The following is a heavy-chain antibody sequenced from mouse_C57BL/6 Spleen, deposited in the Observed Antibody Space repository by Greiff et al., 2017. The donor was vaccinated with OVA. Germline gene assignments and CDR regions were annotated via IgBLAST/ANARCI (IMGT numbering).Heavy chain of an antibody. CDR2: IYPGSGST. J-gene: IGHJ1*03. D-gene: IGHD2-3*01. CDR1: GYTFTSYW. Sequence: VKLQQPGAELVKPGASVKMSCKASGYTFTSYWITWVKQRPGQGLEWIGDIYPGSGSTNYNEKFKSKATLTVDTSSSTAYMQLSSLTSEDSAVYYCARGGLLPHWYFDVWGTGTTVTVSS. V-gene: IGHV1-55*01. CDR3: ARGGLLPHWYFDV.